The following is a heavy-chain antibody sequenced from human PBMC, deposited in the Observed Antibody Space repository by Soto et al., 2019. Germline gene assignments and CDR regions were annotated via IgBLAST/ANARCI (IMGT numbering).Heavy chain of an antibody. D-gene: IGHD3-10*01. Sequence: QVQLVQSGAEVKKPGASVKVSCKASGYTFTSYGISWVRQAPGQGLEWMGWISAYNGNTNYAQKLQGRVTMTTDRAKSTAYMELRSLRSDDTAVYYCARDQSRGITMVRGVIPPLDYWGQGTLVTVSS. J-gene: IGHJ4*02. CDR2: ISAYNGNT. CDR3: ARDQSRGITMVRGVIPPLDY. CDR1: GYTFTSYG. V-gene: IGHV1-18*01.